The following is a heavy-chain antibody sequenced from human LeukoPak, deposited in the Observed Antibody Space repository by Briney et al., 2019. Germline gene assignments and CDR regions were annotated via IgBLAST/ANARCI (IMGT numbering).Heavy chain of an antibody. CDR1: GFTFSSYS. D-gene: IGHD3-16*01. Sequence: GGSLRLSCAASGFTFSSYSMNWVRQAPGKGLEWASSISSSSSYIYYADSVKGRFTISRDNAKNSLYLQMSNLRAEDTAVYFCARGGGLGVWGQGATVTVSS. V-gene: IGHV3-21*04. J-gene: IGHJ6*02. CDR3: ARGGGLGV. CDR2: ISSSSSYI.